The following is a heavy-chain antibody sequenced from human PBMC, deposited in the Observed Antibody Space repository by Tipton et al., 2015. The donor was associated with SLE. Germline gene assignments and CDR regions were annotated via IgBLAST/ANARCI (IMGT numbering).Heavy chain of an antibody. CDR2: ISSGGNYI. Sequence: SLRLSCAASGFSFSTYSMNWVRPAPGKGLASVSSISSGGNYIYYAASVKGRFTISRDNAKNSLYLQMNCLRAEDTAVYYCARNIIAAAGYFDYWGQGTLVTVSS. V-gene: IGHV3-21*03. CDR3: ARNIIAAAGYFDY. CDR1: GFSFSTYS. J-gene: IGHJ4*02. D-gene: IGHD6-13*01.